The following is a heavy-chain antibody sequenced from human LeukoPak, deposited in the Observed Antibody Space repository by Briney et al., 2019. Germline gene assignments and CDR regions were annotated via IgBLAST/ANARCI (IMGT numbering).Heavy chain of an antibody. CDR2: MNPNSGDT. J-gene: IGHJ3*02. V-gene: IGHV1-2*02. Sequence: ASVKVSCKASGYTFADYYIHWVRQAPGQGLEWVGWMNPNSGDTNYARSFQGRVTMTRDTSISTAYMELSRLRFDDTAVYYCASLWFGTRPASFDIWGQGTMVTVSS. D-gene: IGHD3-10*01. CDR1: GYTFADYY. CDR3: ASLWFGTRPASFDI.